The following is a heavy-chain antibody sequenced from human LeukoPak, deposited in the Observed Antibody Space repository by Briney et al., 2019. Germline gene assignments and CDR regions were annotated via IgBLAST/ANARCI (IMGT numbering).Heavy chain of an antibody. CDR3: AKDRYSGSYSSFVY. V-gene: IGHV3-23*01. Sequence: GGSLRLSCAASGFTFSSYAMSWVRQAPGKRLEWVSAIRGGGGSTYSADSVKGPFTISTDNSKKTLYLQMNSLRAEDTAVYYCAKDRYSGSYSSFVYSGQGTLVTVSS. CDR2: IRGGGGST. J-gene: IGHJ4*02. CDR1: GFTFSSYA. D-gene: IGHD1-26*01.